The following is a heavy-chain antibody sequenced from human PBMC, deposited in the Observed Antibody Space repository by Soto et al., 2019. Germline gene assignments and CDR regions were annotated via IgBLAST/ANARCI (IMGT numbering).Heavy chain of an antibody. CDR1: GYTFTSYG. CDR3: ARDLSSPLEGDAFDI. D-gene: IGHD1-1*01. V-gene: IGHV1-18*01. J-gene: IGHJ3*02. CDR2: ISAYNGNT. Sequence: VSVKVSCNASGYTFTSYGISWVRQAPGQGLEWMGWISAYNGNTNYAQKLQGRVTMTTDTSTSTAYMELRSLRSDDTAVYYCARDLSSPLEGDAFDIWGQGTMVTVSS.